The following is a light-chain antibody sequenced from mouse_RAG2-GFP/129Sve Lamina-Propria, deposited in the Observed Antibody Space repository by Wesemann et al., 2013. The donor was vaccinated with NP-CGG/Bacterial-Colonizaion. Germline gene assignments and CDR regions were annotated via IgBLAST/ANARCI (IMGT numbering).Light chain of an antibody. Sequence: DIVMTQSPSSLAMSVGQKVTMSCKSSQSLLNSSNQKNYLAWYQQKPGQSPKLLIYWASTRHTGVPDRFTGSGSGTDFTLTISNMQSEDLADYFCQQYSSYPLTFGAGTKLELK. CDR1: QSLLNSSNQKNY. CDR3: QQYSSYPLT. V-gene: IGKV8-24*01. CDR2: WAS. J-gene: IGKJ5*01.